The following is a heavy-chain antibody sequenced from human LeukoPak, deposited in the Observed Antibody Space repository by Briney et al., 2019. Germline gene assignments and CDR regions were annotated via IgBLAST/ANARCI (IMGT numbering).Heavy chain of an antibody. Sequence: GGSLRLSCAASGFTFSSYGMSWVRQAPGKGLEWVAKMNEYGSEIFYVDSVKGRFTISRDNGKNSLYLQMNRLRAEDTAVYYCARPRGCGSSRCNNFDYWGQGTLVTVSS. CDR2: MNEYGSEI. CDR3: ARPRGCGSSRCNNFDY. V-gene: IGHV3-7*01. CDR1: GFTFSSYG. D-gene: IGHD2-2*01. J-gene: IGHJ4*02.